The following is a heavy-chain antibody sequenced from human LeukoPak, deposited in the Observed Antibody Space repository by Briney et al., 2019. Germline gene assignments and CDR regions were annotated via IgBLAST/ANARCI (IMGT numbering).Heavy chain of an antibody. D-gene: IGHD6-6*01. CDR1: GFTFSSFG. V-gene: IGHV3-30*02. CDR2: MSHGGTLE. Sequence: GGSLRLSCTASGFTFSSFGMYWVRQSPGKGLEWVAYMSHGGTLEKYADSVKGRFTISRDNSQNTLNMQMNSLRAEYTAVYYCAKPRGGAAPQAFDYWGQGTLVTVSS. J-gene: IGHJ4*02. CDR3: AKPRGGAAPQAFDY.